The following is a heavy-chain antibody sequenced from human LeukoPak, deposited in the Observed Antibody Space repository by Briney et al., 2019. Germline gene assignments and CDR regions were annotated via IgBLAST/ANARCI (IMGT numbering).Heavy chain of an antibody. CDR1: GGSFSGYY. D-gene: IGHD6-19*01. V-gene: IGHV4-34*01. CDR3: ARVMSSGRGAVNY. CDR2: INHSGST. J-gene: IGHJ4*02. Sequence: PSETLSLTCAVYGGSFSGYYWSWIRQPPGKGLEWIGEINHSGSTNYNPSLKSRVTISVDTSKNQFSLKLSSVTAADTAVYYCARVMSSGRGAVNYWGKEPLVPVPS.